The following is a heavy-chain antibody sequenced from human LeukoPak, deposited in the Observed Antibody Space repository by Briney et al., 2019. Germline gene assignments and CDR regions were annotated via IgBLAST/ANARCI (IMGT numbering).Heavy chain of an antibody. CDR2: ISAYNGNT. Sequence: ASVKVSCKAYGYTFTSYGISWVRQAPGQGLEWMGWISAYNGNTNYAQKLQGRVTMTTDTSTSTAYMELSSLRSEDTAVYYCARDHPGEGSSTNLDIWGQGTMVTVSS. V-gene: IGHV1-18*01. D-gene: IGHD2-2*01. CDR1: GYTFTSYG. J-gene: IGHJ3*02. CDR3: ARDHPGEGSSTNLDI.